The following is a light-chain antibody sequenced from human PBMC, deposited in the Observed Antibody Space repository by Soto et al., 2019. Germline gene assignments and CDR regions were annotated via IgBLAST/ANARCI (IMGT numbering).Light chain of an antibody. Sequence: EIAMTQAPDTLSGSPGDRCTRSCRAMQGVRSDLAWYRQKPGQSPRLLIYGASTRAAETPARFSGSGSETEFTLTINSLQSEDSAVYYCQQYYTWPVTFGGGTKVDIK. CDR2: GAS. CDR3: QQYYTWPVT. CDR1: QGVRSD. V-gene: IGKV3-15*01. J-gene: IGKJ4*01.